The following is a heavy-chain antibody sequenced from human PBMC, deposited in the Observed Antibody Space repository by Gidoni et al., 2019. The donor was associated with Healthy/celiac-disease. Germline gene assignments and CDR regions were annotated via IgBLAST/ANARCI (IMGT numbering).Heavy chain of an antibody. Sequence: QVQLQQWRAGLLRPSETLSLPCAVYGGSFSGYYWSWIRQPPGKGLEWMGEITHSGSTNYNPSLKRRVTISVDTPKNQFSLKLSSVTAADTAVYYCARDQAGATPGWGQGTLVTVSS. D-gene: IGHD1-26*01. V-gene: IGHV4-34*01. CDR1: GGSFSGYY. J-gene: IGHJ4*02. CDR2: ITHSGST. CDR3: ARDQAGATPG.